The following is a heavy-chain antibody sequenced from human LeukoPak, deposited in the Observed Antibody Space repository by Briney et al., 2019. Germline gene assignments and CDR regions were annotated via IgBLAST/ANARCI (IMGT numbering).Heavy chain of an antibody. CDR3: ARDRITGTTSYYMDV. V-gene: IGHV3-7*01. CDR2: IKQDGSEK. J-gene: IGHJ6*03. CDR1: GFTFSSYW. Sequence: GRSLRLSCAASGFTFSSYWMSWVRQAPGKGLEWVANIKQDGSEKYYVDSVKGRFTISRDNAKDSLYLQMNSLRAEDTAVYYCARDRITGTTSYYMDVWGKGTTVTVSS. D-gene: IGHD1-7*01.